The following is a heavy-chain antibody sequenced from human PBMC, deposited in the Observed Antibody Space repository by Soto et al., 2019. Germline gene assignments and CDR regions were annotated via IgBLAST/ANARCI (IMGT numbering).Heavy chain of an antibody. Sequence: GGSLRLSCAASGFTFSSYWMHWVRQAPGKGLVWVSRINSDGSSTSYTDSVKGRFTISRDNAKNTLYLQMNSLRAEDTAVYYCARVVNYYDSSGYYYFDYWGQGTLVTVSS. CDR2: INSDGSST. CDR3: ARVVNYYDSSGYYYFDY. CDR1: GFTFSSYW. V-gene: IGHV3-74*01. D-gene: IGHD3-22*01. J-gene: IGHJ4*02.